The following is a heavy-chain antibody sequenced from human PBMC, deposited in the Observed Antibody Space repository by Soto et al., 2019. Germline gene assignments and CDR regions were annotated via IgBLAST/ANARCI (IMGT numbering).Heavy chain of an antibody. V-gene: IGHV3-72*01. Sequence: EVHLVESGGGLVQPGGSLRLSCAASGFTSSDHHMDWVRQAPGKGLEWVGRTRNKANSYTTEYAASVKGRFTISRDDSKNSLYLQMNSLKTEDTAVYYCSRDLGSWGQGTLVTVSS. CDR2: TRNKANSYTT. CDR3: SRDLGS. J-gene: IGHJ5*02. CDR1: GFTSSDHH.